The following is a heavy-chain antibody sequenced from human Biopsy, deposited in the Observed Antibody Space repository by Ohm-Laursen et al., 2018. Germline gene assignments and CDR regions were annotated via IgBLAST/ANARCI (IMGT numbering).Heavy chain of an antibody. Sequence: SLRLSCAASGFPFSDYYMRWIRQAPGKGLDWVSYISDGGTTIYYADSVKGRFTISRDNAKKSLYLQMNSLRAEDTAVYYCARDTRWRPYGMDVWGQGTTVTVSS. V-gene: IGHV3-11*01. J-gene: IGHJ6*02. CDR2: ISDGGTTI. D-gene: IGHD2-21*02. CDR3: ARDTRWRPYGMDV. CDR1: GFPFSDYY.